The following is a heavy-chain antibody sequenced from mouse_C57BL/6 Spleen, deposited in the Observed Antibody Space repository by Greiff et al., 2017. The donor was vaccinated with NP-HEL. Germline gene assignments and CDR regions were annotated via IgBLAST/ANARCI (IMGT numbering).Heavy chain of an antibody. J-gene: IGHJ2*01. Sequence: EVMLVESGEGLVKPGGSLKLSCAASGFTFSSYAMSWVRQTPEKRLEWVAYISSGGDYIYYADTVKGRFTISRDNARNTLYLQMSSLKSEDTAMYYCTRDEGYGNYDYWGQGTTLTVSS. V-gene: IGHV5-9-1*02. CDR1: GFTFSSYA. D-gene: IGHD2-3*01. CDR3: TRDEGYGNYDY. CDR2: ISSGGDYI.